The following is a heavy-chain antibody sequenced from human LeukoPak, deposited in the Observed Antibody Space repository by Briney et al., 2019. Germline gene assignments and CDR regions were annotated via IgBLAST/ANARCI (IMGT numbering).Heavy chain of an antibody. CDR2: IYYSGST. CDR3: ARAGRDGYNYHY. V-gene: IGHV4-59*08. J-gene: IGHJ4*02. D-gene: IGHD5-12*01. Sequence: KPSETLSLTCTVSGGSISSYYWSWIRQPPGKGLEWIGYIYYSGSTNYNPSLKSRVTISVDTSKNQFSLKLSSVTAADTAVYYCARAGRDGYNYHYWGQGTLVTVSS. CDR1: GGSISSYY.